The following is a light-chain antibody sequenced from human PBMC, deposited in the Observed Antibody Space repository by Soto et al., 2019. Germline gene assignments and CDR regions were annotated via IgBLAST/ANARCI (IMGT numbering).Light chain of an antibody. V-gene: IGKV1-5*01. Sequence: DTQMTQSPSTLSASVGDRVVITCRASQIITTWLAWYQQKPGKAPKLLIYDASSLESGVPSRFSGSGSGTEFTLTISRLQPDDFATYYCQQYNDYWTFGQGTKVDIK. CDR2: DAS. CDR1: QIITTW. J-gene: IGKJ1*01. CDR3: QQYNDYWT.